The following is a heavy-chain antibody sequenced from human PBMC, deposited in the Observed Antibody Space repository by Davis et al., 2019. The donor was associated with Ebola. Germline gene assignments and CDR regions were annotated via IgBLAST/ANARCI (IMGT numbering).Heavy chain of an antibody. J-gene: IGHJ5*02. V-gene: IGHV1-2*06. CDR2: INPNSGGT. CDR1: GYTFTGYY. Sequence: ASVKVSCKASGYTFTGYYMHWVRQAPGQGLEWMGRINPNSGGTNYAQKFQGRVTMTRDTSISTAYMELSRLRSDDTAVYYCARLASSGWYPWFDPWGQGTLVTVSS. CDR3: ARLASSGWYPWFDP. D-gene: IGHD6-19*01.